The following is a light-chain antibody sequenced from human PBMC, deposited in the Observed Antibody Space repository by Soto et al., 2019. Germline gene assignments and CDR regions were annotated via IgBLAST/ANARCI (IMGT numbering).Light chain of an antibody. CDR1: QRVSSSY. CDR3: QQYCSSPP. V-gene: IGKV3-20*01. Sequence: EIVFRQAPGTLSFSPRERATLSCKASQRVSSSYLAWYQQKPGQAPRLLIYGASSRATGIPDRFSGSGFGTDFTLTISRLEPEYFAVYYCQQYCSSPPFGQGTKLDIK. J-gene: IGKJ1*01. CDR2: GAS.